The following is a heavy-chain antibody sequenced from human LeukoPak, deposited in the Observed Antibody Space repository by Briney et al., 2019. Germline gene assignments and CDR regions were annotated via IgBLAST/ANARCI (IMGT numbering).Heavy chain of an antibody. D-gene: IGHD3-10*01. Sequence: GGSLRLSCAASGFTFSSYAMSWVRQAPGKGLEWVANIKQDGSEKYYVDSVKGRFTISRDNSKNTLYLHMNSLRAEDTAVYYCAKDVIKGSPQWVDYFDYWGQGTLVTVSS. CDR2: IKQDGSEK. V-gene: IGHV3-7*03. CDR3: AKDVIKGSPQWVDYFDY. CDR1: GFTFSSYA. J-gene: IGHJ4*02.